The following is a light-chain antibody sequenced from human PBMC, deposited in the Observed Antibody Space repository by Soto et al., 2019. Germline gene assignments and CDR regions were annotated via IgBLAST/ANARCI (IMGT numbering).Light chain of an antibody. V-gene: IGLV2-14*01. CDR2: ADG. Sequence: QSVLTQPASVSGSPGQSITISCPGTSSDVGYYNYVSWYQQHPGKAPKLMIYADGNRPSGVSIGFSGSKSGNTASLTISGLQADDEADYYCSSYAHSSIYVFGTGTKVTVL. CDR3: SSYAHSSIYV. CDR1: SSDVGYYNY. J-gene: IGLJ1*01.